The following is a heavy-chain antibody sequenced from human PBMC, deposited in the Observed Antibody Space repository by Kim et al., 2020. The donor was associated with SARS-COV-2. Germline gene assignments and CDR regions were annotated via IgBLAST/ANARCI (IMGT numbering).Heavy chain of an antibody. Sequence: GGSLRLSCAASGFTFSSYAMRWVRQAPGKGLEWVSVISGSGGSTYYADSVKGRFTISRDNSKNTLYLQMNSLRAEDTAVYYCAKRSAGGATFYWYFDLWGRDTLVTVSS. D-gene: IGHD1-26*01. J-gene: IGHJ2*01. V-gene: IGHV3-23*01. CDR1: GFTFSSYA. CDR3: AKRSAGGATFYWYFDL. CDR2: ISGSGGST.